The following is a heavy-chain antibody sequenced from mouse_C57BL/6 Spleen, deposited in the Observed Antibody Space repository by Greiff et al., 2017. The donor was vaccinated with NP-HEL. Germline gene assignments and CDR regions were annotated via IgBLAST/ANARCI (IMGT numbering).Heavy chain of an antibody. D-gene: IGHD1-1*01. CDR1: GYSFTGYY. Sequence: EVQLQQSGPELVKPGASVKISCKASGYSFTGYYMNWVKQSPEKSLEWIGEINPSTGGTTYNQKFKAKATLTVDKSSSTAYMQLKSLTSEDSAVYYCARRPYRSTLFAYWGQGTLVTVSA. J-gene: IGHJ3*01. CDR3: ARRPYRSTLFAY. V-gene: IGHV1-42*01. CDR2: INPSTGGT.